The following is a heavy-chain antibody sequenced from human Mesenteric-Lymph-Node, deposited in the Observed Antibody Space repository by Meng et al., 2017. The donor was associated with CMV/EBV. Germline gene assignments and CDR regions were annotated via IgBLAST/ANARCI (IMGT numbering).Heavy chain of an antibody. V-gene: IGHV4-30-4*01. CDR2: VYSSGST. J-gene: IGHJ4*02. Sequence: SETLSLTCTVSGGSISSGDYYWSWIRQPPGEGLEWLGYVYSSGSTSYNPSLKSRLTILLDMSKSQVSLKLSSVTAADTALYYCARSPRTSWYLLGGRLDSWGQGTLVTVSS. CDR3: ARSPRTSWYLLGGRLDS. CDR1: GGSISSGDYY. D-gene: IGHD6-13*01.